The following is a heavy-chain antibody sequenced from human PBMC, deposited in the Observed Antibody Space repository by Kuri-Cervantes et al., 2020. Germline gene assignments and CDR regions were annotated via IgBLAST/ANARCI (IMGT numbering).Heavy chain of an antibody. Sequence: GGSLRLSRAASGFTFDDYAMHWVRQVPGKGLEWVSGINWNSDNIGYADSVKGRFTISRDNAKNSLYLQMNSLRAEDTAVYYCARDRGDWGQGTLVTVSS. CDR2: INWNSDNI. CDR3: ARDRGD. V-gene: IGHV3-9*01. CDR1: GFTFDDYA. J-gene: IGHJ4*02. D-gene: IGHD3-3*01.